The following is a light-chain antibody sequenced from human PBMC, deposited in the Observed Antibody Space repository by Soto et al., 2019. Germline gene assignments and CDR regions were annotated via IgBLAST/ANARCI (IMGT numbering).Light chain of an antibody. Sequence: EIVMTQSPATLSVSPGGSATLSCRASQHVSGNLAWYRQKPGQAPTLLIYRASTRATGIPATFSGSGSGTEFTLTISSLQSEDFAVYYCQQYNKWPYTFGQGTKLEI. J-gene: IGKJ2*01. CDR2: RAS. CDR1: QHVSGN. CDR3: QQYNKWPYT. V-gene: IGKV3-15*01.